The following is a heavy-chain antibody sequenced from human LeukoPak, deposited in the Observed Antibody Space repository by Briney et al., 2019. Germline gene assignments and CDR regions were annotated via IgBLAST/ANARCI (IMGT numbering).Heavy chain of an antibody. CDR2: INLGGST. CDR3: ATSTKTVRPDSWDS. V-gene: IGHV4-34*01. CDR1: GGSFDGYS. J-gene: IGHJ4*02. D-gene: IGHD6-6*01. Sequence: SETLSLTCAIYGGSFDGYSWSWIRQSPGEGLEWIGEINLGGSTNYKPSLKSRVTMTIDTSKKEVSLKLTSVTAADTSIYFCATSTKTVRPDSWDSWGQGTLVSVSS.